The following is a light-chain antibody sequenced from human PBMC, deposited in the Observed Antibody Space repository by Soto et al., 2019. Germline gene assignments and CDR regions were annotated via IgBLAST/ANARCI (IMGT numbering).Light chain of an antibody. CDR2: KAS. CDR1: QSISTW. J-gene: IGKJ1*01. V-gene: IGKV1-5*03. CDR3: QQYNSYSRT. Sequence: DIQITQSPSTLSASVGDRVIIICRASQSISTWLAWYQQKPGKAPKLLIYKASSLESGVPSRFSGSGSGTEFTLTISSLQPDDFATYYCQQYNSYSRTFGQGTKVDIK.